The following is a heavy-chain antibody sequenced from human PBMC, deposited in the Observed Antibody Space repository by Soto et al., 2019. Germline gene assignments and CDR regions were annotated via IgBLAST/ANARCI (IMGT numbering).Heavy chain of an antibody. CDR1: GFTFSSYA. J-gene: IGHJ4*02. CDR2: IGPTGDYT. D-gene: IGHD6-6*01. V-gene: IGHV3-23*01. Sequence: AQLLESGGDLVQPGGSLRLSCGASGFTFSSYAMTWVRQAPGKGLEWVSVIGPTGDYTYYAESVKGRFTISRDNSKNTLYLQMNSLRAEDTAVYYCAKGWRSSSYWGQGTLVTVSS. CDR3: AKGWRSSSY.